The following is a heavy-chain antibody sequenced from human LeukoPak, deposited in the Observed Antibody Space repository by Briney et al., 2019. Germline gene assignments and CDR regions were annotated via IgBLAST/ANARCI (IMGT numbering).Heavy chain of an antibody. CDR2: IYTSGST. CDR1: GGSISSGSYY. V-gene: IGHV4-61*02. Sequence: PSETLSLTCTVSGGSISSGSYYWSWIRQPAGKGLEWIGRIYTSGSTNYNPSLKSRVTISVGTSKNQFSLKLSSVTAADTAVCYCARDSSSWAGSDYWGQGTLVTVSS. D-gene: IGHD6-13*01. J-gene: IGHJ4*02. CDR3: ARDSSSWAGSDY.